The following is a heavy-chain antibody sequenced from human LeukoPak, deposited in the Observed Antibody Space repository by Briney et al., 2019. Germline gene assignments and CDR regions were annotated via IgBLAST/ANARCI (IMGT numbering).Heavy chain of an antibody. J-gene: IGHJ4*02. CDR2: INYSGNT. D-gene: IGHD3-16*01. Sequence: TTSETLSLTCTVSGGSIGSYYWSWIRQSPGKGLDWIGYINYSGNTNYNPSLKSRVTISVDTSKNQISLHLTSVTAADTAVYYCAKSRGDFIVKLNFDYWGRGKLVTVSS. V-gene: IGHV4-59*01. CDR3: AKSRGDFIVKLNFDY. CDR1: GGSIGSYY.